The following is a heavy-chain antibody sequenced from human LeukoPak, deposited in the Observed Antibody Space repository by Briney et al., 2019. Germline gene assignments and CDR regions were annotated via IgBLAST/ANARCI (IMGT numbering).Heavy chain of an antibody. V-gene: IGHV3-33*08. CDR3: ARDYGDTDYFDY. J-gene: IGHJ4*02. Sequence: GGSLRLSCAASGFTFSTYWMSWVRQAPGKGLEWVAVIWYDGSNKYYADSVKGRFTISRDNSKNTLYLQMNSLRAEDTAVYYCARDYGDTDYFDYWGQGTLVTVSS. D-gene: IGHD4-17*01. CDR1: GFTFSTYW. CDR2: IWYDGSNK.